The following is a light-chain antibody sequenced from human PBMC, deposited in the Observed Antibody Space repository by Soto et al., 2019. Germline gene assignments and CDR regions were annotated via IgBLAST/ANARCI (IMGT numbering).Light chain of an antibody. CDR1: SSDVGGYNY. CDR3: SSYTSSSTLAYV. V-gene: IGLV2-14*01. CDR2: EVS. Sequence: QSVLTQPASVSGSPGQSITISCTGTSSDVGGYNYVSWYQQHPGKAPKLMIYEVSNRPSGVSNRFSGSKSGNTASLTISGLQAEDEADYYCSSYTSSSTLAYVFGTGTKLTV. J-gene: IGLJ1*01.